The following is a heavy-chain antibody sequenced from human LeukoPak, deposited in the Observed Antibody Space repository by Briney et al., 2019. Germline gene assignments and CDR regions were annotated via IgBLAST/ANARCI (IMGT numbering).Heavy chain of an antibody. V-gene: IGHV3-23*01. CDR3: AKDGCSGGSCYD. D-gene: IGHD2-15*01. CDR2: ISGGGGST. CDR1: GFTFSSYA. J-gene: IGHJ4*02. Sequence: GGSLRLSCAASGFTFSSYAMSWVRQAPGKGLEWVSAISGGGGSTYYADSVKGRFTISRDNSKNTLHLQMNSLRAEDTAVYYCAKDGCSGGSCYDWGQGTLVTVSS.